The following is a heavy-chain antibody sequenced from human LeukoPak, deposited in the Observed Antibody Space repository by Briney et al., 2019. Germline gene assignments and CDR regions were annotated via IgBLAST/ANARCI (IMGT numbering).Heavy chain of an antibody. CDR2: ISSSGSTI. CDR3: ARPIGYCSGGSCYGGMDV. CDR1: GFTFSDYY. V-gene: IGHV3-11*04. D-gene: IGHD2-15*01. Sequence: GGSLRLSCAASGFTFSDYYMSWIRQAPGKGLEWVSYISSSGSTIYYADSVKGRFTISRDNSKNTLYLQMNSLRAEDTAVYYCARPIGYCSGGSCYGGMDVWGQGTTVTVSS. J-gene: IGHJ6*02.